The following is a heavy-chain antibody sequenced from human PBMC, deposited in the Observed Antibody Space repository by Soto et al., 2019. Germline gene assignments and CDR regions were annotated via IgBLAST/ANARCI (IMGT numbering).Heavy chain of an antibody. CDR3: ARDTYSGYDFGL. D-gene: IGHD5-12*01. J-gene: IGHJ5*02. Sequence: QVQLRESGPGLVNPSQTLSLTCSVSGASVAGGSYYWSWVRQPPGKGLEWIGYIPSRGRPFYNPSLTSRGTISADTSKNHLSLQLTSVTAADTAVYYCARDTYSGYDFGLWGQGTLVTVSS. V-gene: IGHV4-30-4*01. CDR2: IPSRGRP. CDR1: GASVAGGSYY.